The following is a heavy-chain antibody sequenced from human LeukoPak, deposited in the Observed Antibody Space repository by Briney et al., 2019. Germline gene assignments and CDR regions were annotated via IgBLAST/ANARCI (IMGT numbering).Heavy chain of an antibody. CDR3: ARDRDRSGSDLFGY. Sequence: ASVKVSCKASGYTFTSYYVHWVRQAPGQGPEWMGIINPSGGATRYAQKFQGRVTMTRDMSTSTVYMDLSSLRSDDTALYYCARDRDRSGSDLFGYWGQGTLVTVSS. D-gene: IGHD3-22*01. J-gene: IGHJ4*02. CDR2: INPSGGAT. CDR1: GYTFTSYY. V-gene: IGHV1-46*01.